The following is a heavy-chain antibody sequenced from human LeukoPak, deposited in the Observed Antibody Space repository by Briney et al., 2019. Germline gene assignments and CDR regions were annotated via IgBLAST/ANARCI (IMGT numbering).Heavy chain of an antibody. J-gene: IGHJ4*02. CDR2: FDPEDGET. Sequence: EASVKVSCKVSGYTLTELSMHWVRQAPGKGLEWMGGFDPEDGETIYARKFQGRVTMTEDISTDTAYMELSSLRSEDTAVYYCATGGEYSSSWYGFYDYWGQGTLVTVSS. CDR3: ATGGEYSSSWYGFYDY. CDR1: GYTLTELS. V-gene: IGHV1-24*01. D-gene: IGHD6-13*01.